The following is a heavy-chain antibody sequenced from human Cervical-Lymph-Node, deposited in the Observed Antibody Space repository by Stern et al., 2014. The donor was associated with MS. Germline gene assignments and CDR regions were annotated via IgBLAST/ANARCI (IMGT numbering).Heavy chain of an antibody. CDR3: ARDTSSPERSDW. D-gene: IGHD1-1*01. J-gene: IGHJ4*02. CDR2: ITNVGST. Sequence: EVQLVESGGGVIQPGGSLRLSCTASGFPVSRDYMPWFRQAPGRGLEWVSLITNVGSTFYTDSVKGRFTISRDDSKNTVYLHMTSLRAEDTAMYYCARDTSSPERSDWWGQGTLVTVSS. CDR1: GFPVSRDY. V-gene: IGHV3-53*01.